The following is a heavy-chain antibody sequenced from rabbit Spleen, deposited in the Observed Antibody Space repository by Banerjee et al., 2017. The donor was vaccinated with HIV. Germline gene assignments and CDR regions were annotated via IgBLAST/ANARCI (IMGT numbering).Heavy chain of an antibody. CDR1: GFSFSSSDY. Sequence: QSLEESGGGLVQPEGSLTLTCKASGFSFSSSDYMCWVRQAPGKGLEWIACIYPGSSGSTYSATWAKGRFTISKTSSTTVTLQMTSLTAADTATYFCARDTYGDGGYVYAFNLWGPGTLVTVS. D-gene: IGHD6-1*01. CDR3: ARDTYGDGGYVYAFNL. V-gene: IGHV1S40*01. J-gene: IGHJ4*01. CDR2: IYPGSSGST.